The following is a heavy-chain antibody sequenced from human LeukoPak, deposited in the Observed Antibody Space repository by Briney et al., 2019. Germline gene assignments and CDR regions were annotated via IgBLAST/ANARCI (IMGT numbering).Heavy chain of an antibody. CDR2: INPNSGGT. CDR1: GCTFTGYY. V-gene: IGHV1-2*02. CDR3: ARDSIYSSSGYYYGMDV. Sequence: ASVKVSCKASGCTFTGYYMHWVRQAPGQGLEWMGWINPNSGGTNYAQKFQGRVTMTRDTSISTAYMELSRLRSDDTAVYYCARDSIYSSSGYYYGMDVWGQGTTVTVSS. D-gene: IGHD6-6*01. J-gene: IGHJ6*02.